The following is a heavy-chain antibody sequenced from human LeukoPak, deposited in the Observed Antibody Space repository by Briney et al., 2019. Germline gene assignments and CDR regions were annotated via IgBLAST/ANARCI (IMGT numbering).Heavy chain of an antibody. D-gene: IGHD6-19*01. CDR3: WGDGYTSDWYRN. Sequence: GGSLRLSCAASGFTVSSNYLSWVRQAPGKGLEWVSTIYRGGSTYYADAVKGRFTIFSEISKNTLYLQMNSLRGEDNAGYYWWGDGYTSDWYRNWGQGTLVTVSS. V-gene: IGHV3-53*01. CDR1: GFTVSSNY. CDR2: IYRGGST. J-gene: IGHJ4*02.